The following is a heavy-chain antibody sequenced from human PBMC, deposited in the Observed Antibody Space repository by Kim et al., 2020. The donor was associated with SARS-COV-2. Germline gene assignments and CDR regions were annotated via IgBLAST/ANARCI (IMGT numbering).Heavy chain of an antibody. CDR3: ARLRYSSGCLDY. V-gene: IGHV4-39*01. D-gene: IGHD6-19*01. Sequence: SYNPSLKSRVTISVDTSKNQFSLKLSSVTAADTAVYYCARLRYSSGCLDYWGQGTLVTVSS. J-gene: IGHJ4*02.